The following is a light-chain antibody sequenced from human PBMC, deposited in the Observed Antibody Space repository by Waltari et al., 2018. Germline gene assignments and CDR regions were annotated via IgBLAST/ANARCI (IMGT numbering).Light chain of an antibody. CDR3: AAWDDSLNGVV. V-gene: IGLV1-44*01. CDR1: SSNIGSNT. Sequence: QSVLTQPPSASGTPGQRVTISCSGSSSNIGSNTVNWYQQLPGTAPKLLIYSNNQGPSGVPDRFSGSKSGTSASLASSGLQSEDEADYYCAAWDDSLNGVVFGGGTKLTVL. J-gene: IGLJ2*01. CDR2: SNN.